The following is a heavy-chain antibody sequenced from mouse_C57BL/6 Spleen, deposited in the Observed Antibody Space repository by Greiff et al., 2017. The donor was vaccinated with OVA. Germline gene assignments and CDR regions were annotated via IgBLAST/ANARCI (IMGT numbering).Heavy chain of an antibody. D-gene: IGHD2-3*01. CDR2: IDPSDSYT. J-gene: IGHJ1*03. CDR3: AIEGADGYYGYFDV. CDR1: GYTFTSYW. Sequence: QVQLQQPGAELVMPGASVKLSCKASGYTFTSYWMHWVKQRPGQGLEWIGEIDPSDSYTNYNQKFKGKSTLTVDKSSSTAYMQLSSLTSEDSAVYYCAIEGADGYYGYFDVWGTGTTVTVSS. V-gene: IGHV1-69*01.